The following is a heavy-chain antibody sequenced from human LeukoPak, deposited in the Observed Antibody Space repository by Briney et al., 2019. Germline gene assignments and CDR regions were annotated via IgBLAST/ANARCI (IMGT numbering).Heavy chain of an antibody. J-gene: IGHJ6*02. D-gene: IGHD2-2*01. CDR1: GFTVSRNY. CDR3: ARDRCSSTSCYYPAHYGMDV. Sequence: GGSLRLSCAASGFTVSRNYMSWVRQAPGKGLEWGSVIYSGVSTYYADSVKGRFTISRDNSKNTLYLQMNSLRAEDTAVYYCARDRCSSTSCYYPAHYGMDVWGQGTTVTVSS. CDR2: IYSGVST. V-gene: IGHV3-53*01.